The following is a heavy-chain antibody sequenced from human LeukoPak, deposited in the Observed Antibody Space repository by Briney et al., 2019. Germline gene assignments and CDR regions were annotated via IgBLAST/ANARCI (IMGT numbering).Heavy chain of an antibody. CDR2: ISGSGGST. D-gene: IGHD1-1*01. CDR3: ANDPELEGLLGETNFDY. CDR1: GFTFSSYA. Sequence: GGSLRLSCAASGFTFSSYAMSWVRQAPGKGLEWVSAISGSGGSTYYADSVKGRFTISRDNSKNTLYLQMNSLRAEDTAVYYCANDPELEGLLGETNFDYWGQGTLVTVSS. V-gene: IGHV3-23*01. J-gene: IGHJ4*02.